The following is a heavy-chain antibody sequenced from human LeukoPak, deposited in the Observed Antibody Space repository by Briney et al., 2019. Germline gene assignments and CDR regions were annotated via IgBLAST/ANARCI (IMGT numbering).Heavy chain of an antibody. Sequence: GASVKVSCKASGYTFTGYYMHWVRQAPGQGLEWMRWINPNSGGTNYAQKFQGRVTMTRDTSISTAYMELSRLRSDDTAVYYCARVVGHDFWSGYSDYWGQGTLVTVSS. CDR2: INPNSGGT. V-gene: IGHV1-2*02. D-gene: IGHD3-3*01. J-gene: IGHJ4*02. CDR3: ARVVGHDFWSGYSDY. CDR1: GYTFTGYY.